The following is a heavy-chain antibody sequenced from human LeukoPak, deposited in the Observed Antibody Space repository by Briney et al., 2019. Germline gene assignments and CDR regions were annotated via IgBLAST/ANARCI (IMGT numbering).Heavy chain of an antibody. D-gene: IGHD1-26*01. CDR1: GFTFSSYW. V-gene: IGHV3-7*01. J-gene: IGHJ5*02. CDR3: ARYPEGATRGFWFDP. Sequence: PGGSLRLSCAASGFTFSSYWMSWVRQAPGKGLEWVANIKQDGSEKYYVDSVKGRFTISRDNAKNSLYLQMNSLRAEDTAVYYCARYPEGATRGFWFDPWGQGTLVTVSS. CDR2: IKQDGSEK.